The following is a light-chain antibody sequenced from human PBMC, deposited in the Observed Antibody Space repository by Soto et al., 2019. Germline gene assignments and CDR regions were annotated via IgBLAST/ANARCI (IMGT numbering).Light chain of an antibody. Sequence: DIQLTQSPSFLSASVGDSVTITCRASQGISSYLAWYQQKPGKAPKLLIYAASTLQSGVPSRFSGSGSGTQFTLTISSLQSEDFAAYYCQQLNDFPSTFGPGTKVDIK. J-gene: IGKJ3*01. V-gene: IGKV1-9*01. CDR3: QQLNDFPST. CDR2: AAS. CDR1: QGISSY.